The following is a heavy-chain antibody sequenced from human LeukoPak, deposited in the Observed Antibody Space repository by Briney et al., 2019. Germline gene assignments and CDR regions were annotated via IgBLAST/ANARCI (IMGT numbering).Heavy chain of an antibody. J-gene: IGHJ3*02. V-gene: IGHV5-51*01. CDR1: GGSISSYY. CDR2: IYPGDSDT. Sequence: ETLSLTCTVSGGSISSYYWSWIRQPPGKGLEWMGIIYPGDSDTRYSPSFQGQVTISADKSISTAYLQWSSLKASDTAMYYCARLRYDWNDVYDAFDIWGQGTMVTVSS. CDR3: ARLRYDWNDVYDAFDI. D-gene: IGHD1-1*01.